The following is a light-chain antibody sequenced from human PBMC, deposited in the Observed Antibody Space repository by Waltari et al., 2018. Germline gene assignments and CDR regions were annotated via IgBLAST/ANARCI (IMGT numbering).Light chain of an antibody. Sequence: EIVMTQSPATLSVSTGERATLSCRASESVSSNLAWYQHKPGQAPRLLVFGATTRATGVPARFSGSGSGTEFTLTISSLQSEDFAVYYCQQYDHWPPQFTFGQGTKLEIK. J-gene: IGKJ2*01. V-gene: IGKV3-15*01. CDR2: GAT. CDR1: ESVSSN. CDR3: QQYDHWPPQFT.